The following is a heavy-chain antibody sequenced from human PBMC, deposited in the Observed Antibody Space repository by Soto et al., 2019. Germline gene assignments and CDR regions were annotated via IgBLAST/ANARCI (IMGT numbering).Heavy chain of an antibody. Sequence: GGSLRLSCAASGFTFSTSSMNWVRQSPGKGLEWVSSISVTSDYIDYADAVSGRFTVSRDNAKNSLYLQMNSLRAEDTAVYYCARDLIEDGSGRRYQHSFSGQRSPDP. D-gene: IGHD3-10*01. V-gene: IGHV3-21*01. CDR3: ARDLIEDGSGRRYQHSFSGQRSPDP. J-gene: IGHJ5*02. CDR2: ISVTSDYI. CDR1: GFTFSTSS.